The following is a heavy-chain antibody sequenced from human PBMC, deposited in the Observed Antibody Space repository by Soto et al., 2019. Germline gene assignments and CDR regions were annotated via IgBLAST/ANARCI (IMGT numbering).Heavy chain of an antibody. CDR1: GFTFSSYA. D-gene: IGHD3-10*01. CDR3: AKEVLLWFGELFPQDS. Sequence: EVQLLDSGGGLVQPGGSVRLSCAASGFTFSSYAMSWVRQAPGKGLEWISSISGSGGSTYYADSVKGRFTISRDNSKNTLYLQMNSLRAEDTAVYYCAKEVLLWFGELFPQDSWGQGTLVTVSS. J-gene: IGHJ5*02. CDR2: ISGSGGST. V-gene: IGHV3-23*01.